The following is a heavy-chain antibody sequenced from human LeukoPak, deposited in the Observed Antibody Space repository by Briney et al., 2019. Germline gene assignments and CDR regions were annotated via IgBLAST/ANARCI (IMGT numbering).Heavy chain of an antibody. J-gene: IGHJ3*02. V-gene: IGHV3-23*01. CDR3: AKAYSAIDWSDAFDI. CDR2: INGDGSSTS. CDR1: GFTFSSYS. D-gene: IGHD1-1*01. Sequence: PGGSLRLSCAASGFTFSSYSMSWVRQAPGKGLEWVSAINGDGSSTSFYADSVRGRFTMSRDNSKNTLWLQMNSLRGDDTAIYFCAKAYSAIDWSDAFDIWGQGTLVTVSS.